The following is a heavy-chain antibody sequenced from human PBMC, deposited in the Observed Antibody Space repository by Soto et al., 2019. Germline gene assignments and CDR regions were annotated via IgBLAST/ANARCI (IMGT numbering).Heavy chain of an antibody. CDR1: GFTFSSYA. Sequence: VPLLESGGGLVQPGGSLRLSCAASGFTFSSYAMSWVRQAPGKGLEWVSAISGSGGSTYYADSVKGRFTISRDNSKNTLYLQMNSLRAEDTAVYYCATYYYDSSGYLDYWGQGTLVTVSS. D-gene: IGHD3-22*01. CDR2: ISGSGGST. J-gene: IGHJ4*02. V-gene: IGHV3-23*01. CDR3: ATYYYDSSGYLDY.